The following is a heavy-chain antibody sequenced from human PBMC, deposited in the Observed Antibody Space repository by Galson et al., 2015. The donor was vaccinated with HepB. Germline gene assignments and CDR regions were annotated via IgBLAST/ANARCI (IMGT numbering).Heavy chain of an antibody. J-gene: IGHJ6*02. Sequence: LSLTCTVSGGSIRSYYWSWIRQPPGKGLEWIGHISHSGSTNYNPSLKSRITISIDTSKKQFSLKMTTVTAADTAAYYCARVITAAGRAAPGYYYYGMDVWGQGTTVTVSS. CDR2: ISHSGST. V-gene: IGHV4-59*13. CDR3: ARVITAAGRAAPGYYYYGMDV. CDR1: GGSIRSYY. D-gene: IGHD6-13*01.